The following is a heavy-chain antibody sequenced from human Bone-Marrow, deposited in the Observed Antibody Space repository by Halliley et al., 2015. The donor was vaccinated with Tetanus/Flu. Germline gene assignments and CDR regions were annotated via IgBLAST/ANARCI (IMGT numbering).Heavy chain of an antibody. Sequence: QLVQSGAEVKKPGASVKVSCKASGYTFTSYAMHWVRQAPGQRLEWMGWINAGNGNTKYSQKFQGRVAITRDTSASTAYMELSSLRTEDTAVYYCARGWGGSYSGVDYWGQGTLVTVSS. V-gene: IGHV1-3*01. CDR2: INAGNGNT. D-gene: IGHD1-26*01. J-gene: IGHJ4*02. CDR1: GYTFTSYA. CDR3: ARGWGGSYSGVDY.